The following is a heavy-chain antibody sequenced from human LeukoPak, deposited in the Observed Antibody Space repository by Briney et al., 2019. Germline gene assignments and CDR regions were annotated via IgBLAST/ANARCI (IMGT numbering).Heavy chain of an antibody. CDR1: GFTFSSYE. CDR3: ARDYGVNDY. CDR2: ISSSGSTI. Sequence: PGGSLRLSCAASGFTFSSYEMNWVRQAPGKGLEWVSYISSSGSTIYCADSVKGRFTISRDNAKNLLYLRMNSLRAEDTAVYYCARDYGVNDYWGQGTPVTVSS. V-gene: IGHV3-48*03. D-gene: IGHD4-17*01. J-gene: IGHJ4*02.